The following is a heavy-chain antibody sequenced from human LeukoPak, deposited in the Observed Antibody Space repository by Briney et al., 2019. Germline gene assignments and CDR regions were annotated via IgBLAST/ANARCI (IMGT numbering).Heavy chain of an antibody. Sequence: GGSLRLSCAASGFTFSSYAMHWVRQAPGKGLEWVAVISYDGGNKYYADSVKGRFTISRDNSKNTLYLQMNSLRAEDTAVYYCARADYGDYAFDIWGQGTMVTVSS. CDR3: ARADYGDYAFDI. J-gene: IGHJ3*02. V-gene: IGHV3-30-3*01. D-gene: IGHD4-17*01. CDR2: ISYDGGNK. CDR1: GFTFSSYA.